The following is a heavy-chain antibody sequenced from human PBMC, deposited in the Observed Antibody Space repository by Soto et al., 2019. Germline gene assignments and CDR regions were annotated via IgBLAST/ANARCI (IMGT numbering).Heavy chain of an antibody. V-gene: IGHV3-53*01. J-gene: IGHJ6*02. Sequence: GSLRLSCVASGLPVAGSYMAWVRQAPGKGLEWASVIYNDGTTYYSQSVEGRFTISRDTSKNTLYLQMDRLRDEDTAVYYCVRPLPSGQTHARDVWGQGTPVTVSS. CDR2: IYNDGTT. CDR3: VRPLPSGQTHARDV. CDR1: GLPVAGSY. D-gene: IGHD3-10*01.